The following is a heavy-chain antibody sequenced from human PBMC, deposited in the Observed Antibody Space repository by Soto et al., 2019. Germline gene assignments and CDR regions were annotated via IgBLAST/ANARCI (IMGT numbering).Heavy chain of an antibody. CDR2: INWNGGST. CDR1: GFTFDDYG. Sequence: EVPLVESGGGVVRPGGSLRLSCAASGFTFDDYGMSWVRQAPGKGLEWVPGINWNGGSTGYADSVKGRFTISRDNAKNALYLQMNSLRAEDTALYYCSRRRVVEATCPIDYFGQGTLVSVSS. J-gene: IGHJ4*02. V-gene: IGHV3-20*04. D-gene: IGHD1-26*01. CDR3: SRRRVVEATCPIDY.